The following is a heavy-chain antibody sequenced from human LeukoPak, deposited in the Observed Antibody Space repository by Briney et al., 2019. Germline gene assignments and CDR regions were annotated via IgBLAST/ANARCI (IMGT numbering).Heavy chain of an antibody. Sequence: ASVKVSFKASGYSFTGYYLHWVRQAPGRGFEWMGWINPISGGSNYAQNFQGRVTMTWDTSIRTAYMDLSSLRSDDTAVYFCATKKFYYFDFWGQGTLVTVSS. CDR1: GYSFTGYY. D-gene: IGHD1-7*01. CDR2: INPISGGS. V-gene: IGHV1-2*02. J-gene: IGHJ4*02. CDR3: ATKKFYYFDF.